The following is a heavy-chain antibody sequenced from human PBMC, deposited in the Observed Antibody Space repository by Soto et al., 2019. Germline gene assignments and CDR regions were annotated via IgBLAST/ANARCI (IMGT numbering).Heavy chain of an antibody. D-gene: IGHD6-6*01. CDR3: AKEVIAARPYYFVY. CDR2: ISASGAYT. Sequence: EVHLLESGGSLVQPGGSLRLSCAASGFTFSSYAVSWARQTPGKGLEWVSTISASGAYTYYADSVKGRFTISRDNSNNTLYLQMRSLRAGDTATYYCAKEVIAARPYYFVYWGQGTLVTVSS. V-gene: IGHV3-23*01. CDR1: GFTFSSYA. J-gene: IGHJ4*02.